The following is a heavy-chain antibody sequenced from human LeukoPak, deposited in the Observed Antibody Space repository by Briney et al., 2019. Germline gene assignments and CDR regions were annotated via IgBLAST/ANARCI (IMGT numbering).Heavy chain of an antibody. CDR3: ARSATVTTSYNWFDP. D-gene: IGHD4-17*01. J-gene: IGHJ5*02. V-gene: IGHV4-31*03. Sequence: SETLSLTCTVSGGSISSGGYYWSWIRQHPGKGLEWIGYIYYSGSTYYNPSLKSRVTISVDTSKNQFSLKLSSVTAADTAVYYCARSATVTTSYNWFDPWGQGTLVTVSS. CDR2: IYYSGST. CDR1: GGSISSGGYY.